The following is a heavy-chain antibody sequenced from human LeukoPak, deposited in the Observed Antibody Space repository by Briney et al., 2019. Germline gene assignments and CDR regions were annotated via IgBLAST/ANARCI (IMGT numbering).Heavy chain of an antibody. D-gene: IGHD5-24*01. V-gene: IGHV1-24*01. J-gene: IGHJ4*02. CDR2: FDPEDGET. CDR3: ARGFSRDGYNYTGPTFDY. Sequence: ASVKVSCKVSGYTLTELSMHWVRQAPGKGLEWMGGFDPEDGETIYAQKFQGRVTMTEDTSTDTAYMELSSLRSEDTAVYYCARGFSRDGYNYTGPTFDYWGQGTLVTVSS. CDR1: GYTLTELS.